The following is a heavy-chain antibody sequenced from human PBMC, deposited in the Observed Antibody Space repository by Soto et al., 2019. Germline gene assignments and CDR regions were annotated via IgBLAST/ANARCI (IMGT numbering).Heavy chain of an antibody. V-gene: IGHV6-1*01. CDR2: TYYRSKWYN. Sequence: SQTLSLTYALSGDSVSSNRAAWNWFRQSPARGLEWLGRTYYRSKWYNDYAVSVKSRITINPDTSKNQFSLQLNSVTHEDTAVYYCARVRAWGNYYYGMDVWGQGTTVTVSS. CDR3: ARVRAWGNYYYGMDV. D-gene: IGHD3-16*01. CDR1: GDSVSSNRAA. J-gene: IGHJ6*02.